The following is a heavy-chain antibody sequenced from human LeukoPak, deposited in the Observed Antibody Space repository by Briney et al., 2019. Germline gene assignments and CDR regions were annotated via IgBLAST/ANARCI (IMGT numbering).Heavy chain of an antibody. Sequence: ASVKVSCKASGYTFTSYGICWVRQAPGQGLEWMGWISAYNGNTNYAQKLQGRVTMTTDTSTSTAYMELRSLRSDDTAVYYCARPQTPYCSGGSCYSGYYYGMDVWGQGTTVTVSS. D-gene: IGHD2-15*01. CDR2: ISAYNGNT. CDR3: ARPQTPYCSGGSCYSGYYYGMDV. V-gene: IGHV1-18*01. J-gene: IGHJ6*02. CDR1: GYTFTSYG.